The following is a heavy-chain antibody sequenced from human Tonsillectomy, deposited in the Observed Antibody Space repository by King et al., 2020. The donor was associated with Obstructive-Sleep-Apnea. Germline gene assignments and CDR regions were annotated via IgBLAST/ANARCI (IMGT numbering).Heavy chain of an antibody. D-gene: IGHD3-22*01. CDR3: ARIRRYYDSSGYSLYYFDY. CDR1: GFSLSTSGMC. CDR2: IDWDDDK. V-gene: IGHV2-70*11. Sequence: TLKESGPALVTPTQTLTLTCTFSGFSLSTSGMCVNWIRQPPGKALEWLARIDWDDDKYYSTSLKTRLTISKDTSKNQVVLIMTNMDPVDTATYYCARIRRYYDSSGYSLYYFDYWGQGTLVTVSS. J-gene: IGHJ4*02.